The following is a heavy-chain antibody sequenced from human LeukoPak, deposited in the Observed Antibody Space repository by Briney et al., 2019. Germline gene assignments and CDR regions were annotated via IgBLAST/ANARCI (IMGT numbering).Heavy chain of an antibody. CDR3: ARDREWELQSLRYFDD. CDR2: IYYSGST. D-gene: IGHD1-26*01. Sequence: SETLSLTCIVSGGSVNSGNYYWSWIRQPPGKGLEWIGNIYYSGSTYYNPSLESRVTISLDTSKNQFSLKLSSVTAADTAVYYCARDREWELQSLRYFDDWGQGTLATVSS. CDR1: GGSVNSGNYY. V-gene: IGHV4-61*01. J-gene: IGHJ4*02.